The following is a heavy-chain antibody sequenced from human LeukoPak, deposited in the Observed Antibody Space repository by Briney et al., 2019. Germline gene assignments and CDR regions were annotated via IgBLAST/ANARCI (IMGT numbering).Heavy chain of an antibody. J-gene: IGHJ4*02. D-gene: IGHD1-26*01. CDR3: ARSSSGVGAIDFDY. CDR2: IYYSGST. Sequence: PSETLSLTCTVSGGSISSSSYYWGWIRQPPGKGLEWIGSIYYSGSTYYNPSLKSRVTISVDTSKNQFSLKLSSVTAADTAVYYCARSSSGVGAIDFDYWGQGTLVTVSS. V-gene: IGHV4-39*07. CDR1: GGSISSSSYY.